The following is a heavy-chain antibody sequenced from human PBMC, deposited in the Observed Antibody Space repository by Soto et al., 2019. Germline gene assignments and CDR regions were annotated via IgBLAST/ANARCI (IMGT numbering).Heavy chain of an antibody. CDR2: IYFTGST. CDR1: GGSISSSSYL. Sequence: SETLSLTCTVSGGSISSSSYLWGLIRQPPGKGLESLGSIYFTGSTYYNPSLKSRVTISVDTSKNQFSLKMTSMTAADTAIYYCGRLRRSGSYLDYRGQGTLVTVSS. V-gene: IGHV4-39*01. J-gene: IGHJ4*02. CDR3: GRLRRSGSYLDY. D-gene: IGHD1-26*01.